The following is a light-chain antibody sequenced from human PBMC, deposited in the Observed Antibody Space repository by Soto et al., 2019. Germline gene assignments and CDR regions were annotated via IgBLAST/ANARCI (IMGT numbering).Light chain of an antibody. J-gene: IGKJ1*01. V-gene: IGKV3-11*01. CDR1: QSVSSY. CDR2: DAS. Sequence: EIVLTRSPATLSLSPGERATLSCRASQSVSSYLAWYQQKPGQAPRLLIYDASNRATGTPARFSGSGSGTDFTLTISSLEPEDFAVYYCQQRSNWPPTFGQGTKVEIK. CDR3: QQRSNWPPT.